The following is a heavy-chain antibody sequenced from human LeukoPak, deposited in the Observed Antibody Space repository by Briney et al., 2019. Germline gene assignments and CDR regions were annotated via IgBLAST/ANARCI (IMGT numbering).Heavy chain of an antibody. CDR2: TYYRSKWYN. V-gene: IGHV6-1*01. D-gene: IGHD6-13*01. J-gene: IGHJ5*02. CDR1: GDSVSTNNAA. Sequence: SQTLSLTCAISGDSVSTNNAAWNWVRQSPSRGLEWLGRTYYRSKWYNDYAVSVKSRITITPDTSKNQFSLHLNSVTPEDTAVYYCAREYSSSWDRWGQGTLVTVSS. CDR3: AREYSSSWDR.